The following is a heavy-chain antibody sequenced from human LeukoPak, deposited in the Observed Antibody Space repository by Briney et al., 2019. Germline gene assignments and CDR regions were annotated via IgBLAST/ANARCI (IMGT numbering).Heavy chain of an antibody. CDR2: ISAYNGNT. CDR1: GYTFTSYG. Sequence: ASVKVSCKASGYTFTSYGISWVRQSPGQGLEWMGWISAYNGNTNYAHKLQGRVTMTTDTSTSTAYMELRSLRSDDTAVYYCAREGYCSSTSCSQNWFDPWGQGTLVTVSS. CDR3: AREGYCSSTSCSQNWFDP. V-gene: IGHV1-18*01. D-gene: IGHD2-2*01. J-gene: IGHJ5*02.